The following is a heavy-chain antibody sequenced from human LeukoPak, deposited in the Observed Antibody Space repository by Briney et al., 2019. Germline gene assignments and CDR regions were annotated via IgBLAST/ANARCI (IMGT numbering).Heavy chain of an antibody. J-gene: IGHJ6*02. CDR1: GSTFTSYD. CDR3: ARVCSSTSCYVNYYGMDV. V-gene: IGHV1-8*01. D-gene: IGHD2-2*01. CDR2: MHPNSGNT. Sequence: GASVKVSCKASGSTFTSYDINWVRQATGQGLEWMEWMHPNSGNTGYAQKFQGRVTMTRNTSISTAYMELSSLRSEDTAVYYCARVCSSTSCYVNYYGMDVWGQGTTVTVPS.